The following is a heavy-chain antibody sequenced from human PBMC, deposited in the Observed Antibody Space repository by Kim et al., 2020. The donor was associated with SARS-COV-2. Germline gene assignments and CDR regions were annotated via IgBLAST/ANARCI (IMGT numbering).Heavy chain of an antibody. J-gene: IGHJ6*02. CDR1: GGSISSYY. V-gene: IGHV4-4*07. D-gene: IGHD6-13*01. Sequence: SETLSLTCTVSGGSISSYYWSWIRQPAGKGLEWIGRIYTSGSTNYNPSLKSRVTMSVDTSKNQFSLKLSSVTAADTAVYYCARDAHFYSSSWPNYYYGMDVWGQGTTFTVSS. CDR3: ARDAHFYSSSWPNYYYGMDV. CDR2: IYTSGST.